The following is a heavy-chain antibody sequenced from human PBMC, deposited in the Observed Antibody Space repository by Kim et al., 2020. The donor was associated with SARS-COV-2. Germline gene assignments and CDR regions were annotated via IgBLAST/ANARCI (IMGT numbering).Heavy chain of an antibody. J-gene: IGHJ4*02. V-gene: IGHV1-18*01. D-gene: IGHD1-26*01. Sequence: NTHYAQKLQRRVTMTTDTSTSTAYMELRSLRSDDTAVYYCATVSGSFYDAFVYWSQGTLVTVSS. CDR2: NT. CDR3: ATVSGSFYDAFVY.